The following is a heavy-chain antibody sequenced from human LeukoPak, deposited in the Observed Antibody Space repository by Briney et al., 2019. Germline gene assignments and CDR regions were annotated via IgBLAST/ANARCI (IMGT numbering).Heavy chain of an antibody. D-gene: IGHD3-10*01. CDR3: ARAQEPQLLWFGELYY. Sequence: ASVKVSCKASGGTFSSYAISWVRQAPGQGLEWMGGIIPIFGTANYAQKFQGRVTITADESTSTAYMELSSLRSEDTAVYYCARAQEPQLLWFGELYYWGQGTLVTVSS. V-gene: IGHV1-69*13. CDR1: GGTFSSYA. CDR2: IIPIFGTA. J-gene: IGHJ4*02.